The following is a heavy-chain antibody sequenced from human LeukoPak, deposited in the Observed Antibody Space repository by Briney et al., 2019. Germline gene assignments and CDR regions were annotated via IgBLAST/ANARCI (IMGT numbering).Heavy chain of an antibody. CDR3: AKAPIVVVPAGSDY. J-gene: IGHJ4*02. D-gene: IGHD2-2*01. Sequence: GGSLRLSCAASGFTFSSYAMSWVRQAPGKGLEWVSAISGSGGGTYYADSVKGRFTISRGNSKNTLYLQMNSLRAEDTAVYYCAKAPIVVVPAGSDYWGQGTLVTVSS. CDR1: GFTFSSYA. CDR2: ISGSGGGT. V-gene: IGHV3-23*01.